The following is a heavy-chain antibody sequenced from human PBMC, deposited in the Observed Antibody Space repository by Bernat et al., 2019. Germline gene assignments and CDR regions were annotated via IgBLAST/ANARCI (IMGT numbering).Heavy chain of an antibody. D-gene: IGHD2-15*01. V-gene: IGHV4-39*01. CDR1: GGSISSSSYY. CDR3: ARLALDIVVVVAATGGWFDP. J-gene: IGHJ5*02. Sequence: QLQLQESGPGLVKPSETLSLTCTVSGGSISSSSYYWGWIRQPPGKGLEWIGSIYYSGSPYYNPSLKSRVTISVDTSKNQFSLKLSSVTAADTAVYYCARLALDIVVVVAATGGWFDPWGQGTLVTVSS. CDR2: IYYSGSP.